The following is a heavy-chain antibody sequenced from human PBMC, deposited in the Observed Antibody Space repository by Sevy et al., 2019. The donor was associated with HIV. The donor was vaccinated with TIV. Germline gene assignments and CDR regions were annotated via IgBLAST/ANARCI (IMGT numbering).Heavy chain of an antibody. CDR2: IKQDMSEK. CDR1: GFTFSSYW. CDR3: ARAQQVTMLVVIGGLYFDF. V-gene: IGHV3-7*01. Sequence: GGSLRLSCAASGFTFSSYWMTWVRQAPGKGLEWVANIKQDMSEKYYADSVKGRFTISRDNARNSLYLQMESLRAEDTAVYYSARAQQVTMLVVIGGLYFDFWGQGILVTVSS. J-gene: IGHJ4*02. D-gene: IGHD3-22*01.